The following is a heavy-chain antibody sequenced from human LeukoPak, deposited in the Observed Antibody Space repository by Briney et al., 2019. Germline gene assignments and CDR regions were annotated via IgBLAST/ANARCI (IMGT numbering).Heavy chain of an antibody. D-gene: IGHD6-13*01. CDR2: IKQDGSEK. CDR1: GFTFSSYW. V-gene: IGHV3-7*01. CDR3: ASGVIAAAGTFQH. J-gene: IGHJ1*01. Sequence: PGGSLRLSCAASGFTFSSYWMGWVRQAPGKGLEWVANIKQDGSEKYYVDSVKGRLTISRDNAKNSLYLQMNSLRAEDTAVYYCASGVIAAAGTFQHWGQGTLVTVSS.